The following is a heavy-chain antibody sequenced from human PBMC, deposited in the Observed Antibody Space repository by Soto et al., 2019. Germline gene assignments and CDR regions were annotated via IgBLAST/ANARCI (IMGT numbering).Heavy chain of an antibody. D-gene: IGHD3-10*01. J-gene: IGHJ5*02. V-gene: IGHV4-34*02. CDR1: GGSSNIYC. Sequence: QVRLQQWGAGLVRPPETLSLTSPVSGGSSNIYCGIWFRQPPGKGLEGIGEVCPGGRTNYSPTLKREVRIAVEGSKNQFSLRLTSVTVADTAVYYCARGDYGQYDAYNWFDPWGQGNLVIVAS. CDR3: ARGDYGQYDAYNWFDP. CDR2: VCPGGRT.